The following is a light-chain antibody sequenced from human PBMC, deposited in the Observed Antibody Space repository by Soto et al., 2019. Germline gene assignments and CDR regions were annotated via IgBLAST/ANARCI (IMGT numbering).Light chain of an antibody. Sequence: EIVMTQSPATLSVSPGERATLSCRASQSVSSNLAWYQQKPGQAPRLLIYGASTRATGIPARFSGSGSGTEFTLTISSLQSEDFAVYDCQQYNNCNTFGQGTKLEIK. J-gene: IGKJ2*01. CDR2: GAS. CDR1: QSVSSN. V-gene: IGKV3-15*01. CDR3: QQYNNCNT.